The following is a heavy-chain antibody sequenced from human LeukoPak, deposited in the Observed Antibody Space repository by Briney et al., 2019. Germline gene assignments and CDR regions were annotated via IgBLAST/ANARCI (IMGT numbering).Heavy chain of an antibody. Sequence: GESLKISCKGSGYSFTSYWISWVRQMPGKGLEWMGIIYPGDSDTRYSPSFQGQVTISADKSISTAYLQWSSLKASDTAMYYCARLAYSSSYYYYMDVWGKGTTVTVSS. CDR1: GYSFTSYW. J-gene: IGHJ6*03. CDR3: ARLAYSSSYYYYMDV. CDR2: IYPGDSDT. D-gene: IGHD6-6*01. V-gene: IGHV5-51*01.